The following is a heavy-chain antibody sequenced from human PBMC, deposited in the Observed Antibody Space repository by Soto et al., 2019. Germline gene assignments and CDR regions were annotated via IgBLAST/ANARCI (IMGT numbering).Heavy chain of an antibody. CDR1: GFTFSDCY. J-gene: IGHJ4*02. CDR2: IGSTGSTI. Sequence: QVQLVESGGGLVKPGGSLRISCAASGFTFSDCYMSWFRQAPGKGLEWISYIGSTGSTIYYADSVRGRFTIARDNAKNSLYLQMNSLRDEDTAVYYCASRINLRTASTFDYWGQGTLVTVSS. V-gene: IGHV3-11*01. CDR3: ASRINLRTASTFDY. D-gene: IGHD4-17*01.